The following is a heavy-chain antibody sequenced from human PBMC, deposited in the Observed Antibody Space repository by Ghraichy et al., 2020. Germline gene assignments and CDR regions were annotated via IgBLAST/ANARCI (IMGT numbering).Heavy chain of an antibody. CDR1: GYTFTGYY. J-gene: IGHJ5*02. D-gene: IGHD3-16*01. V-gene: IGHV1-2*04. Sequence: SCKASGYTFTGYYMHWVRQAPGQGLEWMGWINPNSGGTNYAQKFQGWVTMTRDTSISTAYMELSRLRSDDTAVYYCAREAYITELGFDPWGQGTLVTVSS. CDR3: AREAYITELGFDP. CDR2: INPNSGGT.